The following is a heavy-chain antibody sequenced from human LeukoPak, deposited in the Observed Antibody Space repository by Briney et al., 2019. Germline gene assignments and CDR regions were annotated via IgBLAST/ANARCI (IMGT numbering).Heavy chain of an antibody. CDR1: GFTFSSYA. J-gene: IGHJ5*02. CDR3: ASMGATWQFTS. Sequence: GVSLRLSCAASGFTFSSYAMTWVRQAPGKGLEWVSASGSGGNTYYADSVKGRFTISRDNSKNTLYLQMKSLRAEDTAVYYCASMGATWQFTSWGQGTLVTVSS. D-gene: IGHD1-26*01. V-gene: IGHV3-23*01. CDR2: SGSGGNT.